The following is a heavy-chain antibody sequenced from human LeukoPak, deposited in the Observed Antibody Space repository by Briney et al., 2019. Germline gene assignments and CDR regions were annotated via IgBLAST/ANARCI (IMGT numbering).Heavy chain of an antibody. J-gene: IGHJ3*02. D-gene: IGHD5-12*01. CDR3: ARSKRYSGYDLDDAFDI. CDR2: INPNSGGT. Sequence: ASVKVSCKASGYTFTGYYMHWVRQAPGQGVEWMGWINPNSGGTNYAQKFQGRVTMTRDTSISTAYMELSRLRSDDTAVYYCARSKRYSGYDLDDAFDIWGQGTMVTVPS. CDR1: GYTFTGYY. V-gene: IGHV1-2*02.